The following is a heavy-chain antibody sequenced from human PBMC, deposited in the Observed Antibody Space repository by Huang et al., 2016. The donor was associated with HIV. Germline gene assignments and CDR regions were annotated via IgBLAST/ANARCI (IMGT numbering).Heavy chain of an antibody. CDR2: IDPMFGTG. CDR3: ARGLSGNIDS. Sequence: QVQLVQSGAELKKPGSSVKVSCKASGGTFSSHTITWVRQSPGQGFEWMGEIDPMFGTGNNPQNFQGRVTITADEATATAYLELSSLKFEDTAIYYCARGLSGNIDSWGQGSLVTVSS. D-gene: IGHD1-20*01. CDR1: GGTFSSHT. V-gene: IGHV1-69*01. J-gene: IGHJ4*02.